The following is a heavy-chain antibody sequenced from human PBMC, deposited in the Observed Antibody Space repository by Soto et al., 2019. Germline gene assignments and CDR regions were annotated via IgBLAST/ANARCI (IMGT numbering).Heavy chain of an antibody. CDR3: ARDLYSSSLDY. Sequence: QVQLVESGGGVVQPGRSLRLSCAASGFTFNSYGMHWVRQAPGKGLEWVAVIWYDGSNKYYADCVKGRFTISRDTSKNTLYLQMDSLRAEDTAVYHCARDLYSSSLDYWGQGTLVTVSS. V-gene: IGHV3-33*01. D-gene: IGHD6-13*01. J-gene: IGHJ4*02. CDR1: GFTFNSYG. CDR2: IWYDGSNK.